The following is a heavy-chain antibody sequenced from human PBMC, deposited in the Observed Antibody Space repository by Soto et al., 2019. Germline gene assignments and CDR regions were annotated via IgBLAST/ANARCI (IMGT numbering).Heavy chain of an antibody. CDR1: GGSFSSYA. J-gene: IGHJ4*02. CDR3: ARDVVPYFDY. V-gene: IGHV1-69*13. CDR2: IIPIFGTA. D-gene: IGHD2-21*01. Sequence: GASVKVSCKASGGSFSSYAISWGRQAPGQGLEWMGGIIPIFGTANYAQKFQGRVTITADESTSTAYMELSSLRSEDTAVYYCARDVVPYFDYWGQGTLVTVSS.